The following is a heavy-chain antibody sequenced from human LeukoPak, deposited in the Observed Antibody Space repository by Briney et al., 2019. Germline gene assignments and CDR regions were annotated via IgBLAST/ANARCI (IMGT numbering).Heavy chain of an antibody. CDR1: GFTFSDYY. V-gene: IGHV3-11*04. CDR2: ISSSGSTI. J-gene: IGHJ5*02. CDR3: ARSRDIYDRDGNWFDP. Sequence: PGGSLRLSCAASGFTFSDYYMSWIRQAPGKGLEWVSYISSSGSTIYYAGSVKGRFTISRDNAKNSLYLQMNSLRAEDTAVYYCARSRDIYDRDGNWFDPWGQGTLVTVSS. D-gene: IGHD3-22*01.